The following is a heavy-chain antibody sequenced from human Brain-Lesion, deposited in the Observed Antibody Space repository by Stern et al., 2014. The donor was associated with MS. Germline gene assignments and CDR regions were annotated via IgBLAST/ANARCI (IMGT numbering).Heavy chain of an antibody. V-gene: IGHV4-61*02. CDR1: GGSISSGSYY. Sequence: QVQLQESGPGLVKPSQTLSLTCTVSGGSISSGSYYWSWIRQPAGKGLEWIGQIYTRGKTNYTPSFKSRVTLSLDTSKNHFSLNVIFVTAADTAVYYCARFEARITRYYDGMDVWGQGTTVTVSS. D-gene: IGHD1-20*01. J-gene: IGHJ6*02. CDR3: ARFEARITRYYDGMDV. CDR2: IYTRGKT.